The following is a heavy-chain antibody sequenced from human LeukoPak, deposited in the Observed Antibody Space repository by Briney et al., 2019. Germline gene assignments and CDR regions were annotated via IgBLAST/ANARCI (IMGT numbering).Heavy chain of an antibody. V-gene: IGHV3-21*01. D-gene: IGHD6-19*01. CDR3: ARGGSEVDFLADY. Sequence: PGGSLRLSCAASGFTFSSFTMNWVRQAPGKGLDWASSISSSSSYIYYADSLKGRFTSSRDNAKNSLYLQMNSLRAEDTAVFACARGGSEVDFLADYWGQGTLVTVSS. J-gene: IGHJ4*02. CDR1: GFTFSSFT. CDR2: ISSSSSYI.